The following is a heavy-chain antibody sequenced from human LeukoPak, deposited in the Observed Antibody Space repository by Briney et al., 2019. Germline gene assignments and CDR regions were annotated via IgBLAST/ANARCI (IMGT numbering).Heavy chain of an antibody. D-gene: IGHD5-12*01. CDR2: ISGSGGST. Sequence: PGGSLRFSCAASGFTFSSYAMSWVRQAPGKGLEWVSAISGSGGSTYYADSVKGRFTISRDNSKNTLYLQMNSLRAEDTAVYYCAKFRSGYEEFDYWGQGTLVTVSS. CDR1: GFTFSSYA. J-gene: IGHJ4*02. CDR3: AKFRSGYEEFDY. V-gene: IGHV3-23*01.